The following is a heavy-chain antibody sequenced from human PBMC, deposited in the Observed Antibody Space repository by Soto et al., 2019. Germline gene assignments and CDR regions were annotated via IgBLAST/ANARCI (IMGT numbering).Heavy chain of an antibody. Sequence: PGGSLRLSCAASGFTFSAYGMHWVRQTPGKGLEWVAGIWYDGSNEKYADSVMGRFTISRDNSKNTLYLQMNSLRAEDTAVYYCARNHYDFWSGYYIRWLDYWGPGTLVTVSS. CDR1: GFTFSAYG. J-gene: IGHJ4*02. D-gene: IGHD3-3*01. CDR2: IWYDGSNE. CDR3: ARNHYDFWSGYYIRWLDY. V-gene: IGHV3-33*01.